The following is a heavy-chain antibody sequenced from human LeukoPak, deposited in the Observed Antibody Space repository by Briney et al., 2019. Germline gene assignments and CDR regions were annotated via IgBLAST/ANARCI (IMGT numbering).Heavy chain of an antibody. Sequence: TLSLTCTVSGGSLSSGGYYWSWIRQHPGTGLEWIGYIYYSGSTYYNPSLKSRVTISVDTSKNQFSLKLSSVTAADTAVYYCARVDASPYSSSWYFDYWAREPWSPSPQ. J-gene: IGHJ4*02. D-gene: IGHD6-13*01. CDR1: GGSLSSGGYY. CDR2: IYYSGST. V-gene: IGHV4-31*03. CDR3: ARVDASPYSSSWYFDY.